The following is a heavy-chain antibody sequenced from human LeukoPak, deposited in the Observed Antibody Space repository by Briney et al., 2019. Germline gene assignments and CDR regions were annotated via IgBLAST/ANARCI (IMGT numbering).Heavy chain of an antibody. CDR1: GDSISGSNYH. CDR2: VHHTGRA. CDR3: AREPDA. J-gene: IGHJ5*02. Sequence: SETLSLTCTVSGDSISGSNYHWGWIRQPPGKGLEWLGTVHHTGRAFYNPSLRGRTTVSVDTSKNEFSLKLASVTAADTAVYYCAREPDAWGQGILVIVSS. V-gene: IGHV4-39*07.